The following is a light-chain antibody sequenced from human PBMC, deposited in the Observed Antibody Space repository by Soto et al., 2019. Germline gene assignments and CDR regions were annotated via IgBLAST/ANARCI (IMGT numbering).Light chain of an antibody. V-gene: IGKV3-15*01. CDR1: QGVTTN. CDR2: DVS. Sequence: EIVMTQATATLSVSPGERPTRSCRAGQGVTTNFAWYQQKSGQSPRLLIYDVSIRATGVPARFSGTGSETDFTLTISGLQSEDSAVYYCQQRYSWPLTFGGGTKVDI. CDR3: QQRYSWPLT. J-gene: IGKJ4*01.